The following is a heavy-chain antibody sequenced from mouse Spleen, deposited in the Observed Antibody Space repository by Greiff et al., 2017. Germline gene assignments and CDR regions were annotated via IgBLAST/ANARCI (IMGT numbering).Heavy chain of an antibody. Sequence: QVQLQQPGAELVRPGSSVKLSCKASGYTFTSYWMHWVKQRPIQGLEWIGNIDPSDSETHYNQKFKDKATLTVDQSSSTAYMQLNSLTSEDSAVYYCARGDGYFFDYWGQGTTLTVSS. CDR3: ARGDGYFFDY. CDR1: GYTFTSYW. CDR2: IDPSDSET. D-gene: IGHD3-3*01. J-gene: IGHJ2*01. V-gene: IGHV1-52*01.